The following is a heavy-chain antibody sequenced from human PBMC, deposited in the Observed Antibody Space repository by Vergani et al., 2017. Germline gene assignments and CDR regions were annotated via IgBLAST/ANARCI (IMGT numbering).Heavy chain of an antibody. V-gene: IGHV3-21*01. CDR1: GFTFSSYS. J-gene: IGHJ6*03. D-gene: IGHD4-17*01. Sequence: EVQLVESGGGLVKPGGSLRLSCAASGFTFSSYSKNWVRQAPGKGLEWVSSIISSSSYIYYADSEQGRFTISRDNAKNSLYLQMNSLRAEDTAVYYCAREGGYGDYGYYYYYMDVWGKGTTVTVS. CDR3: AREGGYGDYGYYYYYMDV. CDR2: IISSSSYI.